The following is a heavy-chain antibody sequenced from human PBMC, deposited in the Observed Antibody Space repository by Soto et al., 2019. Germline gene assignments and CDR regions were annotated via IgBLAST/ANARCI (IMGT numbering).Heavy chain of an antibody. CDR2: IYFSGST. CDR3: AREEMDSGYGHDAFDI. V-gene: IGHV4-59*01. D-gene: IGHD5-12*01. CDR1: GGSISSYY. Sequence: SETLSLTCTASGGSISSYYWSWIRQPPGKGLEWIGYIYFSGSTNYNPSLKSRVTISVDTSKNQFSLRLNSVTAADTAVYYCAREEMDSGYGHDAFDIWGQGTMVTVSS. J-gene: IGHJ3*02.